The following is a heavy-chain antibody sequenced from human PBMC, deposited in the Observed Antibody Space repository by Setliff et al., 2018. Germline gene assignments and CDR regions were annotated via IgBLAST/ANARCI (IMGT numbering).Heavy chain of an antibody. CDR2: VHTGGGSA. J-gene: IGHJ4*02. CDR3: ARGGMAAAGRKGVFEY. D-gene: IGHD6-13*01. CDR1: DYILTSYG. Sequence: ASVKVSCKTSDYILTSYGLSWVRQAPGQGLEWMGIVHTGGGSASYAHNFPGRVTRTSDTSTSTLYMGVRSVTFDDTAIYYCARGGMAAAGRKGVFEYWGQGSQVTVSS. V-gene: IGHV1-46*01.